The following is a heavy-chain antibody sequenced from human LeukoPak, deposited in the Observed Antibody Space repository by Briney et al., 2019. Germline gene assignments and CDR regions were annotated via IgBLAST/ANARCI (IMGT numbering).Heavy chain of an antibody. D-gene: IGHD6-19*01. CDR3: ARGMRSSGFFDC. CDR1: GFTFDDYG. CDR2: INWNGGST. V-gene: IGHV3-20*01. Sequence: GGSLRLPCAASGFTFDDYGMSWVRQAPGKGLEWVSGINWNGGSTGYADSVKGRFTISRDTAKSSLYLQMNSLRAEDTTLYHCARGMRSSGFFDCWGQVTLVTVSS. J-gene: IGHJ4*02.